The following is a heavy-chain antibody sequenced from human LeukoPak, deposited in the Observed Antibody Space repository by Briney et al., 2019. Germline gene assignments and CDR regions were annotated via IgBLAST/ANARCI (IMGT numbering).Heavy chain of an antibody. D-gene: IGHD1-7*01. CDR2: IRYDGSNK. J-gene: IGHJ5*02. CDR1: GFTFSSYG. V-gene: IGHV3-30*02. CDR3: AKDLQTGTYNWFDP. Sequence: GGSLRLSCAASGFTFSSYGMHWVRQAPGKGLEWVAFIRYDGSNKYYADSVKGRFTISRDNSKNTLYLQMNSLRAEDTAVYYCAKDLQTGTYNWFDPWGQGTLVTVSS.